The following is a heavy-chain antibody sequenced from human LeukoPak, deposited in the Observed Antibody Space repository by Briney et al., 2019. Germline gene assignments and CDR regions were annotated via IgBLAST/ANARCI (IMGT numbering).Heavy chain of an antibody. CDR1: GYTFTSYG. D-gene: IGHD6-13*01. V-gene: IGHV1-18*01. CDR3: ARGLAAASTNWFDP. CDR2: ISAYNGNT. Sequence: ASVTVSCKASGYTFTSYGISWVRQAPGQGLEWMGWISAYNGNTNYAQKLQGRVTMTTDTSTSTAYMELRSLRSDDTAVYYCARGLAAASTNWFDPWGQGTLVTVSS. J-gene: IGHJ5*02.